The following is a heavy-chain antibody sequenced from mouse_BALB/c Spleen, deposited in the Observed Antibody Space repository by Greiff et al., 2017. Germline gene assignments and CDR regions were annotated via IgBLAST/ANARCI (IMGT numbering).Heavy chain of an antibody. CDR3: ARTARATFDY. Sequence: QVQLQQPGAELVKPGTSVKLSCKASGYNFTSYWINWVKLRPGQGLEWIGDIYPGSGSTNYNEKFKSKATLTVDTSSSTAYMQLSSLASEDSALYYCARTARATFDYWGQGTTLTVSS. D-gene: IGHD3-1*01. CDR2: IYPGSGST. V-gene: IGHV1-55*01. CDR1: GYNFTSYW. J-gene: IGHJ2*01.